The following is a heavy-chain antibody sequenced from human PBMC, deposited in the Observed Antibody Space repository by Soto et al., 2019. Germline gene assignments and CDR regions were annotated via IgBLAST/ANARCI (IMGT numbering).Heavy chain of an antibody. CDR2: ITTSSNYK. J-gene: IGHJ6*02. CDR3: ARMSIVGRRDYYYGMDV. V-gene: IGHV3-21*01. Sequence: EVQLVESGGGLVKPGGSLRLSCAASGFTFSDYSMNWVRQAPGKGLEWISSITTSSNYKYYAGSVKGRFTISRDNAKYSLYLQMNSLRAEDTAVYFCARMSIVGRRDYYYGMDVWGQGTTVTVSS. D-gene: IGHD6-6*01. CDR1: GFTFSDYS.